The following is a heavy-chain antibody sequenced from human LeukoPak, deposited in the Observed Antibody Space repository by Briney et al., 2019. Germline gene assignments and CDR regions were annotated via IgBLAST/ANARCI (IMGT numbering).Heavy chain of an antibody. CDR3: AKDTSGWPPDAFDI. CDR1: GFTFSSYA. V-gene: IGHV3-30*04. CDR2: ISYDGSNK. J-gene: IGHJ3*02. Sequence: GGSLRLSCAASGFTFSSYAMHWVRQAPGKGLEWVAVISYDGSNKYYADSVKGRFTISRDNSKNTLYLQMNSLRAEDTAVYYCAKDTSGWPPDAFDIWGQGTMVTVSS. D-gene: IGHD6-19*01.